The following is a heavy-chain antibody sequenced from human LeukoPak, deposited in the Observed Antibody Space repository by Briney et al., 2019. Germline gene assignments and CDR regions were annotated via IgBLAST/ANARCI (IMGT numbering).Heavy chain of an antibody. J-gene: IGHJ6*02. Sequence: SETLSLTCAVYGGSFSGYYWSWIRQPPGKGLEWIGEINHSGSTNYNPSLKSRVTISVDTSKNQSSLKLSSVTAADTAVYYCARGPGYCSGGSCYPYYYYGMDVWGQGTTVTVSS. CDR1: GGSFSGYY. V-gene: IGHV4-34*01. D-gene: IGHD2-15*01. CDR3: ARGPGYCSGGSCYPYYYYGMDV. CDR2: INHSGST.